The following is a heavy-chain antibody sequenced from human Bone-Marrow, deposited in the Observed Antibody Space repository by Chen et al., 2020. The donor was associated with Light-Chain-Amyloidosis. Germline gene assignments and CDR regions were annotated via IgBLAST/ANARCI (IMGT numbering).Heavy chain of an antibody. CDR2: TNPEGSRT. D-gene: IGHD2-15*01. CDR3: ARAYCSGDSCPNSLGY. CDR1: TFTISEYW. Sequence: EVQLVQSGGGLVQPGGSLRLSCAASTFTISEYWMHWVRQAPGKGLVWVARTNPEGSRTDHAGSVRGRFTISRDDARNTLYLQMRSXRAEDTAVYYCARAYCSGDSCPNSLGYWGQGTLVTVSS. J-gene: IGHJ4*02. V-gene: IGHV3-74*01.